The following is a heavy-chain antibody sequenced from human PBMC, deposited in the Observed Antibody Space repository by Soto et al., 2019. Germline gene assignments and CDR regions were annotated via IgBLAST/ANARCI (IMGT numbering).Heavy chain of an antibody. D-gene: IGHD6-13*01. CDR3: ATNDLYSSSWYPPNRYYFDY. J-gene: IGHJ4*02. CDR2: ISYDGSNK. CDR1: GFTFSSYA. Sequence: GGSLRLSCAASGFTFSSYAMHWVRQAPGKGLEWVAVISYDGSNKYYADSVKGRFTISRDNSKNTLYLQMNSLRAEDTAVYYCATNDLYSSSWYPPNRYYFDYWGQGTLVTVSS. V-gene: IGHV3-30-3*01.